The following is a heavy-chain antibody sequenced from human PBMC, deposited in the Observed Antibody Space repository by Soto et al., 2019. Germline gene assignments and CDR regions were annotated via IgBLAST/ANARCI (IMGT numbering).Heavy chain of an antibody. V-gene: IGHV3-33*01. Sequence: GGSLRLSCAASGFTFSTYAMHWVRQAPGKGLEWVAVIWYDGSKKYYADSVKGRFTISRDNSKNTLDLQMNSLTAEDTAVYYCARDPSRSGFSFDCWDQGTLVTVSS. CDR1: GFTFSTYA. D-gene: IGHD3-22*01. CDR2: IWYDGSKK. CDR3: ARDPSRSGFSFDC. J-gene: IGHJ4*02.